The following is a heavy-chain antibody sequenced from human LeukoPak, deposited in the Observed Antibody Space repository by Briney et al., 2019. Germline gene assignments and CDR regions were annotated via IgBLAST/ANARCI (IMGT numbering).Heavy chain of an antibody. J-gene: IGHJ4*02. Sequence: KPSETLSLNCTVSGGSFSPDYWSWIRQPAGQGLELIGRIYTSGSSNYNPSLKSRATMSVDTSKNQISLKLTSVTAADTAVYYCARDRFSGSFSGFDYWGQGALVTVSS. CDR1: GGSFSPDY. V-gene: IGHV4-4*07. D-gene: IGHD1-26*01. CDR2: IYTSGSS. CDR3: ARDRFSGSFSGFDY.